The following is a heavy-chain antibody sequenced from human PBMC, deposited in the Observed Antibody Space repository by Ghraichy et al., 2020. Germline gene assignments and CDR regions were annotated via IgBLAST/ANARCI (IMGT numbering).Heavy chain of an antibody. J-gene: IGHJ4*01. Sequence: GGSLRLSCAASGFTFSSYALHWVRQAPGKGLEWVAVISYDGSTKYYADSVKGRFTISRDNSKNTLYLQMNSLRAEDTAVYYCAKECWRYAAFAYWGHGTLVTVPS. CDR2: ISYDGSTK. CDR3: AKECWRYAAFAY. CDR1: GFTFSSYA. V-gene: IGHV3-30*18. D-gene: IGHD6-13*01.